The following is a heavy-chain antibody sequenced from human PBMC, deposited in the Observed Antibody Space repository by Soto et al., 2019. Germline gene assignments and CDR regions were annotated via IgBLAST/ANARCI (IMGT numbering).Heavy chain of an antibody. Sequence: PSETLSLTCAVYGGSFSGYYWSWIRQPPGKGLEWIGEINHSGSTNYNPSLKSRVTISVDTSKNQFSLKLSSVTAADTAVYYCAPVRGPYRGSGSYYGVRPWGQGTLVTVSS. V-gene: IGHV4-34*01. CDR3: APVRGPYRGSGSYYGVRP. J-gene: IGHJ5*02. CDR2: INHSGST. D-gene: IGHD3-10*01. CDR1: GGSFSGYY.